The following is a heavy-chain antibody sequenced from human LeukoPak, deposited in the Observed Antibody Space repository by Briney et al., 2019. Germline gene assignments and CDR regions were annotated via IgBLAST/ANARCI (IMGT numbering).Heavy chain of an antibody. D-gene: IGHD6-13*01. CDR3: ASILLGSSITKYYYYGIDV. CDR2: INHSGST. V-gene: IGHV4-34*01. Sequence: SETLSLTCAVYGGSFSGYYWSWIRQPPGKGLEWIGEINHSGSTNYNPSLKSRVTISVDTSKNQFSLKLSSVTAADTAVYYCASILLGSSITKYYYYGIDVWGQGTTVTVSS. J-gene: IGHJ6*02. CDR1: GGSFSGYY.